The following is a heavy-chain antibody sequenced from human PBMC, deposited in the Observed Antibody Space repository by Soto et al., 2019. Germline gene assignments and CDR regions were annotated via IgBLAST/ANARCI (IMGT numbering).Heavy chain of an antibody. CDR3: GSGPQLLLR. J-gene: IGHJ4*02. Sequence: QVQLQESGPGLVKPSETLSLTCTVSGGSISSYYWSWIRQPPGKGLEWIGDIYYSGSTNYNPSLNTRVTISVDTSKNQCSLKLSSVTAADTAVYYCGSGPQLLLRWGQGTLVTVSS. D-gene: IGHD2-2*01. CDR2: IYYSGST. CDR1: GGSISSYY. V-gene: IGHV4-59*01.